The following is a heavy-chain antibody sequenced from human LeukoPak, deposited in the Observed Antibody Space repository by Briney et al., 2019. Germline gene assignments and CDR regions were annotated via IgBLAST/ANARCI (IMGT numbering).Heavy chain of an antibody. V-gene: IGHV1-2*02. J-gene: IGHJ6*03. D-gene: IGHD1-26*01. CDR2: INPNSGGT. Sequence: GASVKVSCKASGSTFTGYYMHWVRQAPGQGLEWMGWINPNSGGTNYAQKFQGRVTMTRDTSISTAYMELSRLRSDDTAVYYCARGLHFPTYRYSGSYYPEVYYYMDVWGKGTTVTVSS. CDR3: ARGLHFPTYRYSGSYYPEVYYYMDV. CDR1: GSTFTGYY.